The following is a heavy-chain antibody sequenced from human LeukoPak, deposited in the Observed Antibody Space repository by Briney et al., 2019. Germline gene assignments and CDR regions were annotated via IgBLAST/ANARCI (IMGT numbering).Heavy chain of an antibody. Sequence: SGGSLRLSCAASGFTFSDHYMDWVRQAPGKGLEWVGRTRNKDNSYTTEYAASVKGRFTILRDDSKNSLYLQMNSLKTEDTAVYYCARESAYDSSGYYVDAFDIWGQGTMVSVSS. CDR1: GFTFSDHY. J-gene: IGHJ3*02. D-gene: IGHD3-22*01. CDR2: TRNKDNSYTT. CDR3: ARESAYDSSGYYVDAFDI. V-gene: IGHV3-72*01.